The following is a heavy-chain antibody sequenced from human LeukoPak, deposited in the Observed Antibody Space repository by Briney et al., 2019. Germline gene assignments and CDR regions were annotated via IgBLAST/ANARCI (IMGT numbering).Heavy chain of an antibody. Sequence: GGSLRLSCAASGFTFSTYLMHWVRQAPGKGLVWVSQINTDGNSTTYADSVKGRFTVSRDNAKNTLYLQMNSLRAEDTAVYYCARKLACGQWARGTLVTVSS. V-gene: IGHV3-74*01. CDR3: ARKLACGQ. CDR1: GFTFSTYL. CDR2: INTDGNST. J-gene: IGHJ4*02. D-gene: IGHD6-13*01.